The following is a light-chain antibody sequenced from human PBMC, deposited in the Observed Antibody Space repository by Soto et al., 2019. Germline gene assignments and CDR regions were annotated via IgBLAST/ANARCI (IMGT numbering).Light chain of an antibody. V-gene: IGKV4-1*01. CDR1: QSVLYSSNNKNY. J-gene: IGKJ2*01. CDR2: WAS. CDR3: KQYYGTSYT. Sequence: DIVMTQSPDSLAVSLGERATINCKSSQSVLYSSNNKNYLAWYQQKPGQPPKLLIYWASTRESGVPDRFSGSGSGTDFTIIISSLQAEDVAVSYCKQYYGTSYTFGQGTKLEIK.